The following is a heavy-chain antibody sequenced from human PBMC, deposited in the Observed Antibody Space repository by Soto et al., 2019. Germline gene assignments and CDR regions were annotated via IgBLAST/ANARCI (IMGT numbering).Heavy chain of an antibody. CDR1: GYTFTSYD. CDR2: MNPNSGNT. Sequence: ASVKVSCKASGYTFTSYDINWVRQATGQGLEWMGWMNPNSGNTGYAQKFQGRVTMTRNTSISTAYMELSSLRSEDTAVYYCARGQYGDYFSYYYYYYMDVWGKGTTVTVS. CDR3: ARGQYGDYFSYYYYYYMDV. J-gene: IGHJ6*03. V-gene: IGHV1-8*01. D-gene: IGHD4-17*01.